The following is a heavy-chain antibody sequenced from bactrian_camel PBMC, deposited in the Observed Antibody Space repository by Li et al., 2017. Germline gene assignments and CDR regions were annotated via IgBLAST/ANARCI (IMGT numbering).Heavy chain of an antibody. CDR2: INKGDGST. J-gene: IGHJ7*01. D-gene: IGHD6*01. Sequence: VQLVESGGDLVQPGGSLMLSCVASGFTFSSYHMNWVRQAPGKGLEWVAGINKGDGSTSYADSVKGRFTIARDTAKNTLYLQLDSLETEDTAMYYCARDHYGGASWYAVPYGYYGLDYWGKGTQVTVS. CDR1: GFTFSSYH. V-gene: IGHV3S1*01.